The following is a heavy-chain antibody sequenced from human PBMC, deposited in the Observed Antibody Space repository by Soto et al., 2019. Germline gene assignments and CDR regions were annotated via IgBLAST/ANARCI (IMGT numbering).Heavy chain of an antibody. CDR1: GGAFSSYS. V-gene: IGHV1-69*02. J-gene: IGHJ6*03. D-gene: IGHD3-16*01. CDR2: IIPILGVT. Sequence: QVQLEQSGAEVKKPGSSVKVSCKASGGAFSSYSINWVRQAPGQGLEWVGRIIPILGVTNYAQKFLDRVTLSADKSTSTAYMELSSLRSDDTAVYYCATKGRPTTFDHQISYNYMDVWGKGATVTVSS. CDR3: ATKGRPTTFDHQISYNYMDV.